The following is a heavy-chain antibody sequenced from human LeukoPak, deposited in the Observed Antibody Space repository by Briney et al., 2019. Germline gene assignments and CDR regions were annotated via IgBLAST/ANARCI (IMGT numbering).Heavy chain of an antibody. D-gene: IGHD1-14*01. CDR2: ISGYNGNT. Sequence: ASVKVSCKASGYTFTTYNINWVRQAPGQGLEWMGWISGYNGNTNYAQKFQGRVTMTEDTSTDTAYMELSSLRSEDTAVYYCATHKSGTYLLLYWGQGTLVTVSS. V-gene: IGHV1-18*01. CDR1: GYTFTTYN. CDR3: ATHKSGTYLLLY. J-gene: IGHJ4*02.